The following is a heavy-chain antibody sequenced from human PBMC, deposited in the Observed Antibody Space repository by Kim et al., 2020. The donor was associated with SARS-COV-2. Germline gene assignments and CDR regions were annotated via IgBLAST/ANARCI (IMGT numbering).Heavy chain of an antibody. D-gene: IGHD3-3*02. Sequence: SETLSLTCTVSGGSISSSSYYWGWIRQPPGKGLEWIGSIYYSGSTYYNPSLKSRVTISVDTSKNQFSLKLSSVTAADTAVYYCARDDSAFTFDLWGRGTLVTVSS. CDR3: ARDDSAFTFDL. CDR1: GGSISSSSYY. V-gene: IGHV4-39*07. CDR2: IYYSGST. J-gene: IGHJ2*01.